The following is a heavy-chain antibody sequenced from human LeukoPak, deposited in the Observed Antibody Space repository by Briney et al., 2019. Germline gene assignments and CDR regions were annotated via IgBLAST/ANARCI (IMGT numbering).Heavy chain of an antibody. CDR1: GFTFSSYA. Sequence: GGSLRLSCAASGFTFSSYAMSWVRQAPGKGLEWVSAISGSGGSTYYADSVKGRFTISRDNSKNTLYLQMNSLRAEDTAVYYCARLGSIAAAGPLDYWGQGTLVTVSS. D-gene: IGHD6-13*01. J-gene: IGHJ4*02. CDR2: ISGSGGST. V-gene: IGHV3-23*01. CDR3: ARLGSIAAAGPLDY.